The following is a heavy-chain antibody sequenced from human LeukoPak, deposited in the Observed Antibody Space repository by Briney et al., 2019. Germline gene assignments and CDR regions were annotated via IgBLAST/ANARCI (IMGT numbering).Heavy chain of an antibody. Sequence: PGGSLRLSCAASGFTFSSYSMNWVRQAPRKGLEWVSVIFGSGDTTNYADSVKGRFTISRDRSKNTLYLEMHSLRADDTAVYYCAKDQKPDSGYDIDYWGQGTLVIVSS. J-gene: IGHJ4*02. CDR1: GFTFSSYS. CDR3: AKDQKPDSGYDIDY. D-gene: IGHD5-12*01. V-gene: IGHV3-23*01. CDR2: IFGSGDTT.